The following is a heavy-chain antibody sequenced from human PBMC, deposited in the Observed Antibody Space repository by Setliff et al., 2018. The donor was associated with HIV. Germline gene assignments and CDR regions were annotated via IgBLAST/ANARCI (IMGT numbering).Heavy chain of an antibody. V-gene: IGHV1-58*01. CDR3: AAGGYHDILTGHSNCPHYYYGMDV. D-gene: IGHD3-9*01. CDR2: IVVGRGNT. Sequence: AASVKVSCKASGFTFSNSAVHWVRQARGQRLEWIGWIVVGRGNTAYAQKFQERVTITRDKSTSTAYMELTGLRSEDTALYYCAAGGYHDILTGHSNCPHYYYGMDVCGQGTTVTGSS. J-gene: IGHJ6*02. CDR1: GFTFSNSA.